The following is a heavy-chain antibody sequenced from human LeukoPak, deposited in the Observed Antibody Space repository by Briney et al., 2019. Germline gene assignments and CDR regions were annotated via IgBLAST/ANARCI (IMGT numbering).Heavy chain of an antibody. CDR1: GGSISSYY. V-gene: IGHV4-59*01. Sequence: SETLSLTCTVSGGSISSYYWSWIRQPPGKGLEWIGYIYYSGSTNYNPSLKSRVTISVDTSKNQFSLKLSPVTAADTAVYYCARARWYSSGWDPWGQGTLVTVSS. CDR3: ARARWYSSGWDP. D-gene: IGHD6-19*01. CDR2: IYYSGST. J-gene: IGHJ5*02.